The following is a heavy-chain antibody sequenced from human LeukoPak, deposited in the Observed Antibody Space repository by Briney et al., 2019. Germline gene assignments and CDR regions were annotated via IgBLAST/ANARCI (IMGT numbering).Heavy chain of an antibody. V-gene: IGHV3-21*01. CDR3: ARGPKLGGYSYGPIDY. CDR1: GFTFSSYS. D-gene: IGHD5-18*01. J-gene: IGHJ4*02. CDR2: ISSSSSYI. Sequence: GGSLRLSCAASGFTFSSYSMNWVRQAPGKGLEWVSSISSSSSYIYYADSVKGRFTISRDNAKNSLYLQMSSLRAEDTAVYYCARGPKLGGYSYGPIDYWGQGTLVTVSS.